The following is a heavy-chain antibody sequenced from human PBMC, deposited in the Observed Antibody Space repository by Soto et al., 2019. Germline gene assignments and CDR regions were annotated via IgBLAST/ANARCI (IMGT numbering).Heavy chain of an antibody. CDR1: GFTFSSYW. V-gene: IGHV3-7*05. CDR2: IKGDGSEE. Sequence: GGSLRLSCAASGFTFSSYWMYWVRQTPEKGLGWVASIKGDGSEEYYVDSVKGRFTISRDNVKNLLYLQMNSLRAGDTAVYYCASGPRNSEAYWGQGTLVTVSS. J-gene: IGHJ4*02. CDR3: ASGPRNSEAY. D-gene: IGHD4-4*01.